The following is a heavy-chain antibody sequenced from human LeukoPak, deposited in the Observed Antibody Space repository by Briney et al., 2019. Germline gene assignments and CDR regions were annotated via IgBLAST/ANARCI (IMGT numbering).Heavy chain of an antibody. Sequence: GGSLRLSCAASGFTFGSYEMNWVRQAPGKGLEWVSYISSSGSTIYYADSVKGRFTISRDNAKNSLYLQMNSLRAEDTAVYYCARDQVVVVPAAIDLWGQGTLVTVSS. CDR1: GFTFGSYE. D-gene: IGHD2-2*01. V-gene: IGHV3-48*03. CDR2: ISSSGSTI. CDR3: ARDQVVVVPAAIDL. J-gene: IGHJ4*02.